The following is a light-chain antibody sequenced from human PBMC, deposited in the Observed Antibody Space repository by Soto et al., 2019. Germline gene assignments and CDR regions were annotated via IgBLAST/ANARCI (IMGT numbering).Light chain of an antibody. CDR2: EVN. CDR1: SIDVGGYNY. V-gene: IGLV2-8*01. Sequence: QSALTQPPSASGSPGQSVAISCTGTSIDVGGYNYVSWYQQHPGKASKLMIYEVNKRPSGVPDRFSGSKSGNTASLTVSGLQAEDEADYYCSSYAGSSNVFGTGTKLTVL. J-gene: IGLJ1*01. CDR3: SSYAGSSNV.